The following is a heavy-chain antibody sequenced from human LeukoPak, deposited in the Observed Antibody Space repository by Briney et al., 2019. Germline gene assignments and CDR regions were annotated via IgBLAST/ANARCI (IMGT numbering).Heavy chain of an antibody. CDR2: IIPIFGTA. V-gene: IGHV1-69*05. Sequence: GASVKVSCKASGGTFSSYAISWVRQAPGQGLEWMGGIIPIFGTANYAQKFQGRVTITTDESTSTAYMELSSLRSEDTAVYYCARDGLSWQLGPIPFDYWGQGTLVTVSS. D-gene: IGHD3-16*02. CDR1: GGTFSSYA. J-gene: IGHJ4*02. CDR3: ARDGLSWQLGPIPFDY.